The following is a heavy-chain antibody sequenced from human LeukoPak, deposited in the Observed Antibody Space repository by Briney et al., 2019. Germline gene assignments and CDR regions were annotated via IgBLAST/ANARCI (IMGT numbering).Heavy chain of an antibody. CDR2: IYPGESIYASENT. Sequence: SETLSLTCTVSGVSISAYYWSWIRQPAGKGLEWIGRIYPGESIYASENTNYNPSLKSRVSMSGDTSKNQVSLKLRSVTAADTAVYYCARDPTTVTTIFDSWGQGTLVTVSS. V-gene: IGHV4-4*07. D-gene: IGHD4-17*01. CDR1: GVSISAYY. CDR3: ARDPTTVTTIFDS. J-gene: IGHJ4*02.